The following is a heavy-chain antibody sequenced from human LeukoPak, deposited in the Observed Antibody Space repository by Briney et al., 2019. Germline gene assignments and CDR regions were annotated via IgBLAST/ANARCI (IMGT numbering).Heavy chain of an antibody. D-gene: IGHD3-16*01. J-gene: IGHJ3*02. CDR1: GYSISSGYY. CDR3: ARVYYDYVWGTPGAFDI. V-gene: IGHV4-61*01. CDR2: IYYSGST. Sequence: SETLSLTCTVSGYSISSGYYWGWIRQPPGKGLEWIGYIYYSGSTNYNPSLKSRVTISVDTSKNQFSLKLSSVTAADTAVYYCARVYYDYVWGTPGAFDIWGQGTMVTVSS.